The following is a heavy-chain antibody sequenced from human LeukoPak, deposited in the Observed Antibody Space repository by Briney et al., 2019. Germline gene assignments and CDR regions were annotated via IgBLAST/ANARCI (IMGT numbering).Heavy chain of an antibody. D-gene: IGHD2-2*01. CDR3: AKWYPGNMDV. CDR2: IHTTATTI. J-gene: IGHJ6*04. CDR1: GFTFNRYE. Sequence: GGSLRLSCAASGFTFNRYEFIWARQAPGKGLEWVSYIHTTATTIYCADSVKGRFSISRDNAKSSLYLQMNSLRAEDTAVYYCAKWYPGNMDVWGKGTTVTVSS. V-gene: IGHV3-48*03.